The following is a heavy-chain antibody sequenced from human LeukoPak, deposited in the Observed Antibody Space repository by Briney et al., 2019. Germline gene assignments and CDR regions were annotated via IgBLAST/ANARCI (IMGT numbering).Heavy chain of an antibody. J-gene: IGHJ4*02. D-gene: IGHD5-18*01. V-gene: IGHV3-30*18. CDR2: ISYDGGNK. CDR3: VKETLIHFDD. Sequence: GRSLRLSCAASGFTFSSYGMHWVRQAPGKGLEWVAIISYDGGNKYYADSVKGRFTISRDNSKSTLYLQMNSLRPEDTAVYYCVKETLIHFDDWGQGTLVTVSS. CDR1: GFTFSSYG.